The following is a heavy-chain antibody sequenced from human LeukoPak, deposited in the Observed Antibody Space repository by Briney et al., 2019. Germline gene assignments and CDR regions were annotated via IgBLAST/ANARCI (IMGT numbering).Heavy chain of an antibody. Sequence: TGRSLRLSWAASGFTFSSYAMHWVRQAPGKGLEWVAVISYDGSNKYYADSVKGRFTISRDNSKNTLYLQMNSLRAEDTAVYYCARDNRFRGIAAVYWGQGTLVTVSS. V-gene: IGHV3-30*04. J-gene: IGHJ4*02. CDR1: GFTFSSYA. D-gene: IGHD6-13*01. CDR2: ISYDGSNK. CDR3: ARDNRFRGIAAVY.